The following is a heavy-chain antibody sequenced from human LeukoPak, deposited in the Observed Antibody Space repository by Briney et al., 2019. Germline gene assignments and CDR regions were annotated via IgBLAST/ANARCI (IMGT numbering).Heavy chain of an antibody. J-gene: IGHJ4*02. Sequence: GGSLSHSCAASGFTFSSHAMHWVRQAPGKGLEWVAVISYDGGNKYYADSVKGRFTASRDSSKNTLYLQMNSLRAEDTAVYYCAKLPYCSSTSCYVGDYWGQGTLVTVSS. V-gene: IGHV3-30*18. CDR1: GFTFSSHA. D-gene: IGHD2-2*01. CDR2: ISYDGGNK. CDR3: AKLPYCSSTSCYVGDY.